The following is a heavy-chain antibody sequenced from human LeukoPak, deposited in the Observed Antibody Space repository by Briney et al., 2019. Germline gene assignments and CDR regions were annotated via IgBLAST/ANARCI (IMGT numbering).Heavy chain of an antibody. CDR1: GYTFTSYY. D-gene: IGHD2-2*01. Sequence: ASVKVSCKASGYTFTSYYMHWVRRAPGQGLEWMGIINPSGGSTSYAQKFQGRVTMTRDTSTSTVYMELSSLRSEDTAVYYCARATSIVVVPAAMNIWGQGTLVTVSS. J-gene: IGHJ4*02. CDR2: INPSGGST. V-gene: IGHV1-46*01. CDR3: ARATSIVVVPAAMNI.